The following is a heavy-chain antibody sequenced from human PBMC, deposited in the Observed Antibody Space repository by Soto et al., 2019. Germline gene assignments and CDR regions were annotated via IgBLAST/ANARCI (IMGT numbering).Heavy chain of an antibody. CDR1: GYTFTTFH. V-gene: IGHV1-2*02. Sequence: QVHLVQSGAEVRKPGASVKVSCKASGYTFTTFHLHWVRLAHGQGLEWMGWINPDTVDSEYGQKVQGRVTLTRDTSMTTAYMELSSLTSDDTAIYFCARVRYDDFSFQYWGQGTPVSVSS. CDR2: INPDTVDS. CDR3: ARVRYDDFSFQY. D-gene: IGHD4-17*01. J-gene: IGHJ4*02.